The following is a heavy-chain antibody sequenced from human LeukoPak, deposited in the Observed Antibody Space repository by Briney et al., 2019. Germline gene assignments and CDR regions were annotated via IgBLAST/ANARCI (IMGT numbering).Heavy chain of an antibody. V-gene: IGHV3-15*01. D-gene: IGHD1-20*01. CDR1: GFTFSSAW. CDR2: IKSTTDGGTT. J-gene: IGHJ4*02. CDR3: TTGHELSGYYWAPDY. Sequence: GGPLRLSCAASGFTFSSAWMNWVRQAPGKGLEWVGRIKSTTDGGTTDYAAPVKGRFTISRDDSKNAVHLQMNSLKTEDTAVYYCTTGHELSGYYWAPDYWGQGTLVTVSS.